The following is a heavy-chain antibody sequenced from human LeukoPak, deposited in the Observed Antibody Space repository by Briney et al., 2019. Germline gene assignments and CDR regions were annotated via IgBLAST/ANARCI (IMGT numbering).Heavy chain of an antibody. V-gene: IGHV3-23*01. Sequence: GGTLRLSCVASGFYYNNYGMNWVRHAPGKGLEWVSGITANSANRYYADSVKGRFTISRDNSKSTVYLQVNSLRAEDTALYYCARDDGWIQFNLWGQGTLVTVSS. J-gene: IGHJ4*02. CDR2: ITANSANR. CDR3: ARDDGWIQFNL. CDR1: GFYYNNYG. D-gene: IGHD5-24*01.